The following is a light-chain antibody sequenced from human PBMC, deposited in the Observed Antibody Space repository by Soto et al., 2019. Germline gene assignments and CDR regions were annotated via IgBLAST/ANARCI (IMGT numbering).Light chain of an antibody. Sequence: DIQMTQSPSTLPAAVGDRVTITCRASQSIRTSLAWYQQKPGKAPKLLIYKAFTLKSGVPSRFSGSGSGTEFTLTISSLQPDDFATYYCQPYNSYSEAFGQGTKVDIK. V-gene: IGKV1-5*03. CDR2: KAF. CDR1: QSIRTS. J-gene: IGKJ1*01. CDR3: QPYNSYSEA.